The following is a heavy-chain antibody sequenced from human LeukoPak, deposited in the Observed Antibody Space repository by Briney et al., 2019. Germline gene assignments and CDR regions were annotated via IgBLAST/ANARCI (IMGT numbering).Heavy chain of an antibody. CDR1: GFTFSNAW. Sequence: GGSLRLSCAASGFTFSNAWMSWVRQAPGKGLEWVGRIKTKTDGGTTDYAAPVKGRFTISRDDSKNTLYLLMNSLKTEDTAVYYCTTAFYDYVWGSYRYTPLDYWGQGTLVTVSS. D-gene: IGHD3-16*02. V-gene: IGHV3-15*01. CDR2: IKTKTDGGTT. J-gene: IGHJ4*02. CDR3: TTAFYDYVWGSYRYTPLDY.